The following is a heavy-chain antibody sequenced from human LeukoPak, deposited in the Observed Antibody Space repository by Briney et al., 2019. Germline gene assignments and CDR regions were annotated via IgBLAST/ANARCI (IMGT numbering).Heavy chain of an antibody. J-gene: IGHJ1*01. CDR3: ARARDYYDSSGYYFVYFQH. CDR2: IYPGDSDT. D-gene: IGHD3-22*01. Sequence: KHGESLKISCKGSGYSFTSYWIGWVRQMPGKGLEWMGIIYPGDSDTRYSPSFQGQVTISDDKSISTAYLQWSSLKASDTAMYYCARARDYYDSSGYYFVYFQHWGQGTLVTVSS. V-gene: IGHV5-51*01. CDR1: GYSFTSYW.